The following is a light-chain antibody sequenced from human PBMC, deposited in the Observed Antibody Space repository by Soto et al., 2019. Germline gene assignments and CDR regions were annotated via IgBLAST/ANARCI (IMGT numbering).Light chain of an antibody. J-gene: IGKJ5*01. Sequence: DIQMTQSPSTLSASVGDRVSITCRASQAISWLAWYQQKPGKAPKPLIYRASTLESGVPSRFSGSGSGTEFTLTISSLQPDDCAIYFCQQANSFPITFGQGTRLEIK. CDR3: QQANSFPIT. CDR1: QAISW. CDR2: RAS. V-gene: IGKV1-5*03.